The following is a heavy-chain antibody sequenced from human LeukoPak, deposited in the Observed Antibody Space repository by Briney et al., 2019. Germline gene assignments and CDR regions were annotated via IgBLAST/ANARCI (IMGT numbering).Heavy chain of an antibody. Sequence: GGSLRLSCAASGFTFSSYAMSWVRQAPGKGLEWVSAISGSGGSTNYADSVKGRFTISRDNSKNTLYLQMNSLRAEDTAVYYCAKYWVIAYYYYYYGMDVWGQGTTVTVSS. CDR2: ISGSGGST. CDR3: AKYWVIAYYYYYYGMDV. D-gene: IGHD3-22*01. V-gene: IGHV3-23*01. J-gene: IGHJ6*02. CDR1: GFTFSSYA.